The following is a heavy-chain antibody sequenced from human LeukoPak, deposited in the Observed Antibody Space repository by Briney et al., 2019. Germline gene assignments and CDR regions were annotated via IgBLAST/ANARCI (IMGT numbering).Heavy chain of an antibody. CDR2: ISSSSSYI. Sequence: GGSLRLSCAASGFTFSSYSMNWVRQAPGKGLEWVSSISSSSSYIYYADSVKGRFTISRDNAKNSLYLQMNSLRAEDTAVYYCARDEPPYYYDSSGYYFDYWGQGTLVTVSS. J-gene: IGHJ4*02. CDR1: GFTFSSYS. V-gene: IGHV3-21*01. CDR3: ARDEPPYYYDSSGYYFDY. D-gene: IGHD3-22*01.